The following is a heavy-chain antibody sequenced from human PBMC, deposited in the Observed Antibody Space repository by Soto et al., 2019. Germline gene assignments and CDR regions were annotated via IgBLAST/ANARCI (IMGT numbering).Heavy chain of an antibody. D-gene: IGHD1-26*01. CDR2: INHSGST. J-gene: IGHJ4*02. CDR3: ARRGIYYDY. CDR1: GGSFSGYY. Sequence: SETLSLTCAVYGGSFSGYYWSWIRQPPGKGLEWIGEINHSGSTNYNPSLKSRVTISVDTSKNQFSLKLSSVTAADTADCARRGIYYDYWGQGALVTVSS. V-gene: IGHV4-34*01.